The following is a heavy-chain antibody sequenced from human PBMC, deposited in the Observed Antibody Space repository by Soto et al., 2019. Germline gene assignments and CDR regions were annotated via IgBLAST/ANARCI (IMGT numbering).Heavy chain of an antibody. J-gene: IGHJ6*02. CDR2: IIPIFGTA. Sequence: SVKVSCKASGGTFSSYAISWVRQAPGQGLEWMGGIIPIFGTANYAQKFQGRVTITADESTSTAYMELSSLRSEDTAVYYCARDTAMAYYYYGMDVWGRGTTVTVSS. V-gene: IGHV1-69*13. CDR3: ARDTAMAYYYYGMDV. CDR1: GGTFSSYA. D-gene: IGHD5-18*01.